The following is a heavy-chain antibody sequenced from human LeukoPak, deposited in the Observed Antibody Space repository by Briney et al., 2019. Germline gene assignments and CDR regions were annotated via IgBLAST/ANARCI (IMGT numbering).Heavy chain of an antibody. CDR3: ARVEFRQWLVQGIGY. CDR2: INHSETT. Sequence: TSETLSLTCAVYGGSFSGYYWRWIRQPPGKGLEWIGEINHSETTNYNTSLKSRATISVDTSRNHFSLKRSSMTATTTAIYSVARVEFRQWLVQGIGYWGQGTLVTVS. J-gene: IGHJ4*02. CDR1: GGSFSGYY. D-gene: IGHD6-19*01. V-gene: IGHV4-34*01.